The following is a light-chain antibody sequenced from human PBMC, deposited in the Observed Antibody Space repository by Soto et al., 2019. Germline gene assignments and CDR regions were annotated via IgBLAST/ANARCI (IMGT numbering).Light chain of an antibody. CDR1: QSVSTNY. Sequence: EIVLTQSPGTLSLSPGERATLSCRASQSVSTNYLAWYQQKPGQSPRLLLYGATRRATGIPDRFSGSGSGTDFILTISRLEPEDFALYFCQQYGSSQYTFAQGTKLDIK. CDR3: QQYGSSQYT. V-gene: IGKV3-20*01. CDR2: GAT. J-gene: IGKJ2*01.